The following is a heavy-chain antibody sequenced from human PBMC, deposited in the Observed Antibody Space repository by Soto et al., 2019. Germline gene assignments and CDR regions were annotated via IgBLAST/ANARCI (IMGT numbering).Heavy chain of an antibody. D-gene: IGHD5-12*01. Sequence: SETLSLTCTVSGGSISSYYWSWIRQPPGKGLEWIGYIYYSRSTNYNPSLKSRVTISVDTSKNQFSLKLSSVTAADTAVYYCARRDVATKTAFDIWGQGTMVTVSS. V-gene: IGHV4-59*08. CDR2: IYYSRST. CDR3: ARRDVATKTAFDI. J-gene: IGHJ3*02. CDR1: GGSISSYY.